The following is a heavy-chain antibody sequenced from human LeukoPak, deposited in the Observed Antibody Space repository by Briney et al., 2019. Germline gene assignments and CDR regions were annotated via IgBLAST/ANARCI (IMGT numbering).Heavy chain of an antibody. D-gene: IGHD3-22*01. CDR2: ISYDGSNK. Sequence: GRSLRLSCAASGFTFSSYGMHWVRQAPGKGLEWVAVISYDGSNKYYADSVKGRFTISRDNSKNTLYLQMNSLRAEDTAVYYCAKANYYDSSGYPTGFDYWGQGTLVTVSS. J-gene: IGHJ4*02. CDR3: AKANYYDSSGYPTGFDY. V-gene: IGHV3-30*18. CDR1: GFTFSSYG.